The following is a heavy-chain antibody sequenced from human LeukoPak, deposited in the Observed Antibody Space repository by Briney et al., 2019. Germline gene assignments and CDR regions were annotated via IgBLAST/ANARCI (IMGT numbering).Heavy chain of an antibody. D-gene: IGHD3/OR15-3a*01. CDR2: IWYDGSNK. CDR1: GFTFSSYG. V-gene: IGHV3-33*06. Sequence: GRSLRLSCAASGFTFSSYGMHWVRQAPGKGLEWVAVIWYDGSNKYYADSVKGRFTISRDNSKNTLYLQMNSLRAEDTAVYYCAKDLIPLQVGWTLDYWGQGTLVTVSS. J-gene: IGHJ4*02. CDR3: AKDLIPLQVGWTLDY.